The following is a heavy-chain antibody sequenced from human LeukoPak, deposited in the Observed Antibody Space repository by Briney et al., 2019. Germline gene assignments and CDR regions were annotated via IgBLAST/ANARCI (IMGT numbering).Heavy chain of an antibody. D-gene: IGHD2-2*01. CDR3: ARGRGYCSSASCYPHLYYYYGMDV. Sequence: GGSLRLSCAASGFTFSDYYMSWIRQAPGKGLEWVSYISRSGSTIYYADSVKGRFTISRDNAKNSLYLQMNSLRAEDTAVYYCARGRGYCSSASCYPHLYYYYGMDVWGQGTTVTVSS. J-gene: IGHJ6*02. CDR1: GFTFSDYY. V-gene: IGHV3-11*01. CDR2: ISRSGSTI.